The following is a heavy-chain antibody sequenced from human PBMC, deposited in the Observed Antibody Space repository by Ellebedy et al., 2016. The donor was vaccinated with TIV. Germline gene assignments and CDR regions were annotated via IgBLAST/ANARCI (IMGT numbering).Heavy chain of an antibody. CDR1: GFTFSSYG. J-gene: IGHJ4*02. V-gene: IGHV3-30*03. Sequence: GGSLRLSXAASGFTFSSYGMHWVRQAPGKGLEWVAVISYDGSNKYYVDSVKGRFTISRDNAKNSLYLQMNSLRAEDTAVYYCARLITMSAKPYFDYWGQGTLVTVSS. D-gene: IGHD3-22*01. CDR2: ISYDGSNK. CDR3: ARLITMSAKPYFDY.